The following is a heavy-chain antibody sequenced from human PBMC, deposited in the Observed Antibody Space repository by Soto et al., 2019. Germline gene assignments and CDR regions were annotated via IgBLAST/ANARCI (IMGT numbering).Heavy chain of an antibody. CDR1: GGSMSPSDYY. D-gene: IGHD6-6*01. V-gene: IGHV4-39*01. CDR2: IDYRGTA. J-gene: IGHJ6*02. CDR3: ARHSAARLYYYYGMDV. Sequence: SETLSLTCTVSGGSMSPSDYYWGWIRHTPGKGLEYIGNIDYRGTASYNPSLESRVTISTDTSKNQFSLKLSSVTAADTAVYYCARHSAARLYYYYGMDVWGQGTTVTGSS.